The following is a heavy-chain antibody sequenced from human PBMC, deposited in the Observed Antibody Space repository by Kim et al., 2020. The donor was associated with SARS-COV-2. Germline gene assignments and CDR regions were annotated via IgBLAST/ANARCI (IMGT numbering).Heavy chain of an antibody. CDR1: GFRFSTYG. V-gene: IGHV3-30*18. CDR3: AKERTYSYHFVF. J-gene: IGHJ4*02. D-gene: IGHD1-1*01. Sequence: GGSLRLSCAASGFRFSTYGMHWVRQAPGKGLEWVTLISNDGSNKYYADSVKGRFTISRDNSGKTLYLQMNSLRADDTAVYYCAKERTYSYHFVFWGQGTLVTLSS. CDR2: ISNDGSNK.